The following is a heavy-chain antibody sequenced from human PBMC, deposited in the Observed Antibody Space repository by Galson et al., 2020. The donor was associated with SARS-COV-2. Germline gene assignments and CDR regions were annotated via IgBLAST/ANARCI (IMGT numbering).Heavy chain of an antibody. CDR3: CSEPYYYYGMDV. CDR1: GFTFSSYG. J-gene: IGHJ6*02. CDR2: IWYDGSNK. D-gene: IGHD3-10*02. Sequence: GESLKISCAASGFTFSSYGMHWVRQAPGKGLEWVAVIWYDGSNKYYADSVKGRFTISRDNSKNTLYLQMNSLRAEDTAVYYCCSEPYYYYGMDVWGQGTRSPSP. V-gene: IGHV3-33*01.